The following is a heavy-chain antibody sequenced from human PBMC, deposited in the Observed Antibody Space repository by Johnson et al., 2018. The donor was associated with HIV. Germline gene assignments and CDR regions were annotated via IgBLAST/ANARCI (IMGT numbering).Heavy chain of an antibody. J-gene: IGHJ3*02. CDR3: ASSSPYSGSYGDAFDI. V-gene: IGHV3-53*01. Sequence: VQLVESGGGLIQPGGSLRLSCAVSGFAVSNNYMSWVRQAPGQGLEWVSVIYSSGSAYNADSMKGRFTISRDISKNTLYLQMNSLRVEDTAVYYCASSSPYSGSYGDAFDIWGQGTLVTVSS. CDR2: IYSSGSA. CDR1: GFAVSNNY. D-gene: IGHD1-26*01.